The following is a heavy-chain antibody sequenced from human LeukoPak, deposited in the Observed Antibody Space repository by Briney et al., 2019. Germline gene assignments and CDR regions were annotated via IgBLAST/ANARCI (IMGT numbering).Heavy chain of an antibody. CDR1: GYTFSSYG. J-gene: IGHJ4*02. CDR2: ISAYNGNT. V-gene: IGHV1-18*01. D-gene: IGHD1-1*01. CDR3: ARTIGSTLSYFDY. Sequence: ASVKVSCKASGYTFSSYGFSWVRQAPGQGLEWMGWISAYNGNTNYAQKLQGRVTLTTDTFTSTTYMELRSLRSDDTAVYYCARTIGSTLSYFDYWGQGTLVTVSS.